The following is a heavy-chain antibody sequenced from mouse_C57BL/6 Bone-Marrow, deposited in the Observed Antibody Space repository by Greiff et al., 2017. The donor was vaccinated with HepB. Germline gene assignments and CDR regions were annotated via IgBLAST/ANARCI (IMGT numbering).Heavy chain of an antibody. V-gene: IGHV1-69*01. CDR3: AKRGIYYYGSSYFWFAY. CDR1: GYTFTSYW. Sequence: QVQLQQSGAELVMPGASVKLSCKASGYTFTSYWMHWVKQRPGQGLEWIGEIDPSDSYTNYNQKFKGKSTLTVDKSSSTAYMQLSSLTSEDSAVYYCAKRGIYYYGSSYFWFAYWGQGTLVTVSA. CDR2: IDPSDSYT. J-gene: IGHJ3*01. D-gene: IGHD1-1*01.